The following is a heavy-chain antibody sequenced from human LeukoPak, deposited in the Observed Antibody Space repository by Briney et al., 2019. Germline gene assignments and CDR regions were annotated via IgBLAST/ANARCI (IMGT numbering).Heavy chain of an antibody. CDR2: ISGSGDRI. CDR1: GYTFGNYG. D-gene: IGHD2-15*01. J-gene: IGHJ3*02. V-gene: IGHV3-23*01. Sequence: PGGSLRLSCGASGYTFGNYGMSWVRQASGKGLEWVSSISGSGDRIHYADSVKGRFTISRDSSKNTMCLQMNSLRVDDTAEYYCARDGFSEISRDNDGFDIWGQGTMVTVSS. CDR3: ARDGFSEISRDNDGFDI.